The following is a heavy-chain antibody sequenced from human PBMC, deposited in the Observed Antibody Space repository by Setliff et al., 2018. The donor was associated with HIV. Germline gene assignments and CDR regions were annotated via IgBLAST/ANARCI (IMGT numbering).Heavy chain of an antibody. CDR3: AKDFTSSGLMDV. V-gene: IGHV3-72*01. D-gene: IGHD3-22*01. Sequence: GGSLRLSCAASGFTFSDHYMDWVRQAPGKGLEWVGRSRNKPNSYTTEYAASVKGRFTISRDDSKNSLYLQMNSLKTEDTAVYYCAKDFTSSGLMDVWGKGTTVTVSS. CDR2: SRNKPNSYTT. CDR1: GFTFSDHY. J-gene: IGHJ6*03.